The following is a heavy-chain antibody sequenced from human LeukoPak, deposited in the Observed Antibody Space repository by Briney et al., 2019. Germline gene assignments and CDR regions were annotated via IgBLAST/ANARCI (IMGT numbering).Heavy chain of an antibody. V-gene: IGHV3-21*01. CDR2: ISSSSSYI. CDR1: VFTFSSYS. J-gene: IGHJ4*02. CDR3: ARAYGSSSGGLCGY. D-gene: IGHD6-6*01. Sequence: TGGSLRLSCAASVFTFSSYSMNWVRQAPGKGLEWVSSISSSSSYIYYADSVKARFNISRDNAKKLLYLQMNSLRPEDTAVYYCARAYGSSSGGLCGYWGQGTLVTVSS.